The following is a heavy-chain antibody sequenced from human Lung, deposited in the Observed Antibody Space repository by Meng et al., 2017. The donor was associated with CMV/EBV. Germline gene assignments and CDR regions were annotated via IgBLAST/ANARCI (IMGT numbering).Heavy chain of an antibody. J-gene: IGHJ6*04. CDR1: GFTFTSYA. Sequence: GEXXKISCAASGFTFTSYAMSWVRQAPGKGLEWVSAISGSGGSTYYADSVKGRFTISRDNSKNTLYLQMNSLRAEDTAVYYCAKDGVVIPEGGMDVWGKGTTVTFSS. V-gene: IGHV3-23*01. D-gene: IGHD2-2*01. CDR3: AKDGVVIPEGGMDV. CDR2: ISGSGGST.